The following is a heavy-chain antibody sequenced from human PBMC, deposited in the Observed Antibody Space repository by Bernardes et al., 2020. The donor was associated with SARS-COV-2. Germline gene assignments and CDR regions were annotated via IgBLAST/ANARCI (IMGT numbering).Heavy chain of an antibody. CDR1: GYTFSSYD. CDR2: MNPYSGDT. CDR3: VRVYHDADGPQFDH. Sequence: ASVKVSCKASGYTFSSYDINWVRQATGQGLEWMGWMNPYSGDTGYAQKFQGRVTMTRNSSISVASMELSSLTSKDTAVYYCVRVYHDADGPQFDHWGQGTLVTVSS. D-gene: IGHD3-16*01. V-gene: IGHV1-8*01. J-gene: IGHJ4*02.